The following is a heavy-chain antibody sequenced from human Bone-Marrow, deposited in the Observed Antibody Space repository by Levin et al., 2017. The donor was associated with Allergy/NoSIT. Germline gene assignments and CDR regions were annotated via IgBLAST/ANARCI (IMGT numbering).Heavy chain of an antibody. Sequence: PSETLSLTCTVSGVSITSYHWSWIRQPPGKRLELIAYFSHTGTTKSSPSLRSRVTISVDTSKNQFSLSLTSVTAADTAFYYCASISFATAVAATSLDYWDQGPLVTVSS. J-gene: IGHJ4*02. CDR3: ASISFATAVAATSLDY. V-gene: IGHV4-59*01. CDR1: GVSITSYH. D-gene: IGHD6-19*01. CDR2: FSHTGTT.